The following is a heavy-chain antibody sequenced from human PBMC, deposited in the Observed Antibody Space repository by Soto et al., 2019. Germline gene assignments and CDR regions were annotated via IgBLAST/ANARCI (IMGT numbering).Heavy chain of an antibody. D-gene: IGHD3-9*01. CDR2: IIPIFGTA. J-gene: IGHJ3*02. CDR1: GGTFSSYA. CDR3: ARERGVLRYFDWLFTDAFDI. V-gene: IGHV1-69*06. Sequence: QVQLVQSGAEVKKPGSSVKVSCKASGGTFSSYAISWVRQAPGQGLEWMGGIIPIFGTANYAQKFQGRVTITADKSTSTAYMELSSLRSEDTAVYYCARERGVLRYFDWLFTDAFDIWGQGTVVTVSS.